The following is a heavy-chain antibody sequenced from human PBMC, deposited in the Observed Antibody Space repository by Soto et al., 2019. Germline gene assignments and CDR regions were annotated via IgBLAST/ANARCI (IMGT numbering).Heavy chain of an antibody. CDR2: INPSGGST. J-gene: IGHJ4*02. V-gene: IGHV1-46*03. CDR1: GYTFTSYY. D-gene: IGHD3-3*01. CDR3: ARSDHYDFWSGYQTWVYFDY. Sequence: ASVKVSCKASGYTFTSYYMRWVRQAPGQGLEWMGIINPSGGSTSYAQKFQGRVTMTRDTSTSTVYMELSSLRSEDTAVYYCARSDHYDFWSGYQTWVYFDYWGQGTLVTVSS.